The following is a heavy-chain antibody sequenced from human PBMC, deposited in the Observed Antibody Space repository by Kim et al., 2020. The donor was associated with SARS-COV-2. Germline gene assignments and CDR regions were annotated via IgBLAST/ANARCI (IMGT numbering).Heavy chain of an antibody. CDR1: GFTFSNAW. CDR2: IKSKTDGGTT. Sequence: GGSLRLSCAASGFTFSNAWMSWVRQAPGKGLEWVGRIKSKTDGGTTDYAAPVKGRFTISRDDSKNTLYLQMNSLKTEDTAVYYCTNMLSPWLQLPYFDYWGQGTLVTVSS. CDR3: TNMLSPWLQLPYFDY. D-gene: IGHD5-12*01. J-gene: IGHJ4*02. V-gene: IGHV3-15*01.